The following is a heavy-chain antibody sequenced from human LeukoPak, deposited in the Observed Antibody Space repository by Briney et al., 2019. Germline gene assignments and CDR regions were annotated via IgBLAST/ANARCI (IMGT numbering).Heavy chain of an antibody. Sequence: PSETLSLTCTVSGGSISGGGYSWSWIRQHPGKGLEWIGYIYYSGSTYYNPSLKSRVTISVDTSKNQFSLKLSSVTAADTAVYYCARDREGYCSGGSCPANDAFDIWGQGTMVTVSS. CDR2: IYYSGST. CDR3: ARDREGYCSGGSCPANDAFDI. D-gene: IGHD2-15*01. CDR1: GGSISGGGYS. J-gene: IGHJ3*02. V-gene: IGHV4-31*03.